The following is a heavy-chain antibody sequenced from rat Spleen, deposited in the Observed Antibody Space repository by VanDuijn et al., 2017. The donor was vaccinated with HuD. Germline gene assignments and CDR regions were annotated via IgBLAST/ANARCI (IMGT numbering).Heavy chain of an antibody. V-gene: IGHV5-29*01. CDR2: VGYDGSRT. D-gene: IGHD1-2*01. Sequence: EVQLVESGGGLVQPGGSLKLSCAASGFTFSNYDMAWVRQAPTKGLEWVASVGYDGSRTYYRDSVKGRFTISRDNAKSTLYLQVDNLRSADTATYYCVRQGVTMAAIFDYWGQGVMVTVSS. J-gene: IGHJ2*01. CDR1: GFTFSNYD. CDR3: VRQGVTMAAIFDY.